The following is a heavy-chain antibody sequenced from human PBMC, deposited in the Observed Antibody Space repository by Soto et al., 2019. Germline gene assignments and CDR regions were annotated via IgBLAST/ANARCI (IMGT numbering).Heavy chain of an antibody. CDR1: GFTFSSYG. Sequence: QVQLVESGGGVVQPGRSLRLSCAASGFTFSSYGMHWVRQAPGKGLEWVAVISYEGSNKYYADSVKGRFTISRDNSKNTLYLQMNSLRAEDTAVYYCAKTVSSSWLTLDYWGQGTLVTVSS. J-gene: IGHJ4*02. D-gene: IGHD6-13*01. V-gene: IGHV3-30*18. CDR2: ISYEGSNK. CDR3: AKTVSSSWLTLDY.